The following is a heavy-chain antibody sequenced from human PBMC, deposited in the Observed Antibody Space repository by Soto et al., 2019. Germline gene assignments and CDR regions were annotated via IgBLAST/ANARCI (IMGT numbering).Heavy chain of an antibody. D-gene: IGHD3-10*01. CDR1: GGTFSSYT. CDR3: ARGGPLRGLYYGSGSYPAYYFDY. J-gene: IGHJ4*02. Sequence: SVKVSCKASGGTFSSYTISWVRQAPGQGLEWMGRIIPILGIANYAQKFQGRVTITADKSTSTAYMELSSLRSEDTAVYYCARGGPLRGLYYGSGSYPAYYFDYWGQGTLVTVSS. CDR2: IIPILGIA. V-gene: IGHV1-69*02.